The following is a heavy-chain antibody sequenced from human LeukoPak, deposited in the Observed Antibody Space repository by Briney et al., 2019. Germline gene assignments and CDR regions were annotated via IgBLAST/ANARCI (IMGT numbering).Heavy chain of an antibody. CDR2: ISYDGSNK. V-gene: IGHV3-30*18. CDR1: GLTFSSYG. J-gene: IGHJ4*02. Sequence: SLSLSCVVSGLTFSSYGMHWVRQAPGKGLEWVAVISYDGSNKYYADSVKGRFTISRDNSKNTLYLQMNSLRAEDTAVYYCAKRGYYYDSSGYYSRTYFDYWGQGTLVIVSS. CDR3: AKRGYYYDSSGYYSRTYFDY. D-gene: IGHD3-22*01.